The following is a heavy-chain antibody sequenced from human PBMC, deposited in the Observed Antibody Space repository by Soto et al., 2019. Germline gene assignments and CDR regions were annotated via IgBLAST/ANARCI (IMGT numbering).Heavy chain of an antibody. V-gene: IGHV4-34*01. J-gene: IGHJ6*02. CDR1: GGYFSCYD. CDR3: ARFSGSYYYAMDV. CDR2: INHSGVT. Sequence: SETMCLTCAVYGGYFSCYDLSWISQPPGKGLEWIGEINHSGVTNYKPSLKRRVTISVDTSKNQFSLQLKSVTAADTALYYCARFSGSYYYAMDVWGQGSTVTVSS. D-gene: IGHD6-19*01.